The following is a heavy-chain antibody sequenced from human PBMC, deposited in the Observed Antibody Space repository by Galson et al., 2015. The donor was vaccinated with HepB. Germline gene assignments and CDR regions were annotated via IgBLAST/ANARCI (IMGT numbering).Heavy chain of an antibody. V-gene: IGHV5-10-1*01. J-gene: IGHJ4*02. CDR2: IDPSDSYT. Sequence: SGAEVKKPGEALRISCKGSGYSFTSYWISWVRQMPGKGLEWMGRIDPSDSYTNYSPSFQGHVTVSADKSISTAYLQWSSLKASDTAMYYCATRITVRGIGPDYWGQGTLVTVS. CDR3: ATRITVRGIGPDY. D-gene: IGHD3-10*01. CDR1: GYSFTSYW.